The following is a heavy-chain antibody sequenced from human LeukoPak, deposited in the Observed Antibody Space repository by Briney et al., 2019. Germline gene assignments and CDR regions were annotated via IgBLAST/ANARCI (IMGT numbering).Heavy chain of an antibody. CDR1: GSTFSSYA. V-gene: IGHV3-23*01. D-gene: IGHD6-13*01. J-gene: IGHJ4*02. Sequence: GGSLRLSSAASGSTFSSYAMSWVRQAPGKGLEWVSTINESGGSTYYADSVKGRFTISRDNSKNTLYLQMNSLRAEDTAVYYCARDSSWEGGFDYWGQGTLVTVSS. CDR3: ARDSSWEGGFDY. CDR2: INESGGST.